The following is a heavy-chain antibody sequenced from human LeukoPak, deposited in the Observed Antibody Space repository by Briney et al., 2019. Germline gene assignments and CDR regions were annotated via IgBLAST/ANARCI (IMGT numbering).Heavy chain of an antibody. CDR1: GGTFSSYA. CDR3: ARSRFGESPPDY. D-gene: IGHD3-10*01. Sequence: GASVKVSCKASGGTFSSYAISWVRQAPGQGLEWMGRIIPIFGTANYAQKFQGRVTITTDESTSTAYMELSSLRSEDTAVYYCARSRFGESPPDYWGQGTLVTVSS. CDR2: IIPIFGTA. V-gene: IGHV1-69*05. J-gene: IGHJ4*02.